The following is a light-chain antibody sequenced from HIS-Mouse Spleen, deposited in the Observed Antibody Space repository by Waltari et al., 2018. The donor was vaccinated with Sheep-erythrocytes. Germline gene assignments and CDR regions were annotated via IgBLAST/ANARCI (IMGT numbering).Light chain of an antibody. J-gene: IGKJ2*01. CDR3: QQYNNWPYT. CDR2: GAS. V-gene: IGKV3-15*01. Sequence: ELVMTQSPDTLSVSPGERATLSCRASQSVSSNLAWYQQKPGQAPRLLIYGASTRATGIPARFSGSGSGTEFTLTISSLQSEDFAVYYCQQYNNWPYTFGQGTKLEIK. CDR1: QSVSSN.